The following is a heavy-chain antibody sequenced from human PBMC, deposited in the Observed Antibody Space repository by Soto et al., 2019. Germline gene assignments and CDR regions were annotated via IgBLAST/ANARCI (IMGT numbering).Heavy chain of an antibody. D-gene: IGHD2-8*01. Sequence: GGSLRLSCAASGFTFSTYALAWVRQAPGKGLEWVSGVSASGLNTDYADPVKGRFYISRDNSKNTVSLHMNSLRAEDTALYYCASGTNGAFFVYWGQGILVTVSS. CDR3: ASGTNGAFFVY. J-gene: IGHJ4*02. V-gene: IGHV3-23*01. CDR2: VSASGLNT. CDR1: GFTFSTYA.